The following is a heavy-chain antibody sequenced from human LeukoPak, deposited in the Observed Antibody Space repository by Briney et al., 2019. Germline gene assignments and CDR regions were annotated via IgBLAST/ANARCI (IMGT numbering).Heavy chain of an antibody. D-gene: IGHD1-26*01. CDR3: ARAGIVGATSYY. V-gene: IGHV3-30-3*01. J-gene: IGHJ4*02. CDR2: ISYDGSNK. CDR1: GFTFSSYA. Sequence: GRSLRLSCAASGFTFSSYAMHWVRQAPGKGLEWVAVISYDGSNKYYADSVKGRFTISRDNSKNTLYLQMNSLRAEDTAVYYCARAGIVGATSYYWGQGTLVTVSS.